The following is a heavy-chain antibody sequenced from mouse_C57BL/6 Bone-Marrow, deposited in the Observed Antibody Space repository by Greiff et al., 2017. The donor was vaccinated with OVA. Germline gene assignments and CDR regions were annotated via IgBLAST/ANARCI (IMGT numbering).Heavy chain of an antibody. CDR2: IDPSDSYT. Sequence: VQLQQPGAELVMPGASVKLSCKASGYTFTSYWMHWVKQRPGQGLEWIGEIDPSDSYTNYNQKFKGKSTLTVDTSSSTAYMQLSSLTSEDSAVYYCARPHYYGSSPYWYFDVWGTGTTVTVSS. CDR1: GYTFTSYW. D-gene: IGHD1-1*01. J-gene: IGHJ1*03. CDR3: ARPHYYGSSPYWYFDV. V-gene: IGHV1-69*01.